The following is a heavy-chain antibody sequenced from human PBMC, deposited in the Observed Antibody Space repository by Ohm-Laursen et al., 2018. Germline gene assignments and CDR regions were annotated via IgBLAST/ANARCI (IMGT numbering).Heavy chain of an antibody. CDR1: GFTFSSYD. CDR2: IGTAGDT. J-gene: IGHJ6*02. Sequence: SLRLSCAAFGFTFSSYDMHWVRQVTGKGLEWVSTIGTAGDTYYPGSVKGRFTISRENAKNSLYLQMNSLRAGDTAVYYCARAYYYGMDVWGQGTTVTVSS. V-gene: IGHV3-13*04. CDR3: ARAYYYGMDV.